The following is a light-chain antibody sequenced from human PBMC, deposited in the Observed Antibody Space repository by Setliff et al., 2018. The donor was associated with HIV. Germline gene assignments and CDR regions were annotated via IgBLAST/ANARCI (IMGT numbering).Light chain of an antibody. CDR1: SSDIGSYDY. Sequence: QSVLTQPASVSGSPGQSITISCTGTSSDIGSYDYVSWYQQHPGKAPKLITYAVSSRPPGVSNRFSGSKSDNTASLTISGLQADDEADYYCISYRTTSTWVFGGGTKVTVL. J-gene: IGLJ3*02. CDR3: ISYRTTSTWV. CDR2: AVS. V-gene: IGLV2-14*01.